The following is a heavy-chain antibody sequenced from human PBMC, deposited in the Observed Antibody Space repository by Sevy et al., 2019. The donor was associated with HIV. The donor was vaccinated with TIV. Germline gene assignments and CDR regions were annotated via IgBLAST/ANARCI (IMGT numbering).Heavy chain of an antibody. CDR1: GGSINSGDYY. CDR3: ARFSISTSPHNRFDP. CDR2: IYYSGTT. V-gene: IGHV4-30-4*01. D-gene: IGHD2-2*01. J-gene: IGHJ5*02. Sequence: SETLSLTCTVSGGSINSGDYYWTWIRQSPGKGLEWIEYIYYSGTTYYNPSLKSRVTISVDNSKNQFSLGLSSVTAADTAGDYVARFSISTSPHNRFDPWGQGTLVTVSS.